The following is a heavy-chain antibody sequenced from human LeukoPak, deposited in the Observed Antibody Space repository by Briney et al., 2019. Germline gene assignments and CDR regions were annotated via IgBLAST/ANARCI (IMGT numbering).Heavy chain of an antibody. J-gene: IGHJ4*02. Sequence: GGSLRLSCAASGFTFSSYSMNWVRQAPGKGLEWVSSISSSSSYIYYADSVKGRFTISRDNAKNSLYLQMNSLRAEDTALYYCAKAPTTYYYGSGVDYWGQGTLVTVSS. V-gene: IGHV3-21*04. D-gene: IGHD3-10*01. CDR2: ISSSSSYI. CDR3: AKAPTTYYYGSGVDY. CDR1: GFTFSSYS.